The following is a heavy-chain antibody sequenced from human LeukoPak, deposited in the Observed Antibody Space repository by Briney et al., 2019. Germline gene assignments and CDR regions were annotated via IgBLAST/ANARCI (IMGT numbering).Heavy chain of an antibody. D-gene: IGHD3-16*01. CDR1: GXIFSTSG. CDR2: ISYDGTDK. V-gene: IGHV3-30*03. J-gene: IGHJ4*02. Sequence: GGSLRLSCVASGXIFSTSGMHWVRQAPGRGQEWVASISYDGTDKHYADSVKGRFTISRDNAKNSLYLQMKSLRAEDTAVYYCARPFLRLGLDYWGQGALVTVSS. CDR3: ARPFLRLGLDY.